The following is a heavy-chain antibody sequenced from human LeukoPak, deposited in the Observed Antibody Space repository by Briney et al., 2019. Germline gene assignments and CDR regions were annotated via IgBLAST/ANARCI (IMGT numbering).Heavy chain of an antibody. CDR3: VSGRDFDY. V-gene: IGHV1-18*01. CDR2: ISPYNGHR. CDR1: GYRFTSHG. J-gene: IGHJ4*02. Sequence: ASVKVSCKASGYRFTSHGITWVRQAPGQGLKWMGWISPYNGHRDYAQTLQGRVTMTTDTYTSTAYMELRSLRSDDTAVYYCVSGRDFDYWGQGTLVTVSS.